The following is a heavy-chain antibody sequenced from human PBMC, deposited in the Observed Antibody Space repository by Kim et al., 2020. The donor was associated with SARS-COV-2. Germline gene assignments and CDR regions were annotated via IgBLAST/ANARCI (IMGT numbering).Heavy chain of an antibody. Sequence: GGSLRLSCVVYGITSSSYWLTWVRQAPGKGLEWVANIKRDGSERYYGDSVKGRFTISRDNAKSSVFLQMNSLRSEDTAVYYCGISGIWGQGTLVTVSS. J-gene: IGHJ4*02. CDR2: IKRDGSER. V-gene: IGHV3-7*01. CDR1: GITSSSYW. CDR3: GISGI.